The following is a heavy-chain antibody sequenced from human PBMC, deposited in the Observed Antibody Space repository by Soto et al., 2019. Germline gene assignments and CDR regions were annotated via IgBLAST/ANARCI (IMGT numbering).Heavy chain of an antibody. J-gene: IGHJ6*02. CDR1: GGSVSSGSYY. Sequence: SETLSLTCTVSGGSVSSGSYYWSWIRQPPGKGLEWIGYIYYSGSTNYNPPLKSRVTISVDTSKNQFSLKLSSVTAADTAVYYCARDPGYYYDSSGYYYYYGMDVWGQGTTVTVSS. D-gene: IGHD3-22*01. CDR2: IYYSGST. V-gene: IGHV4-61*01. CDR3: ARDPGYYYDSSGYYYYYGMDV.